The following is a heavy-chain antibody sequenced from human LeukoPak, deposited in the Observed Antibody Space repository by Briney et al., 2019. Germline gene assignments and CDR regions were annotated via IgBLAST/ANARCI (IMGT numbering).Heavy chain of an antibody. V-gene: IGHV1-69*13. Sequence: ASVKVSCKASGGTFSSYAISWVRQAPGQGLEWMGGIIPIFGTANYAQKFQGRVTITADESTSTAYMELSSLRSDDTAVYYCARDRSIGSRGLDYWGQGTLVTVSS. J-gene: IGHJ4*02. CDR3: ARDRSIGSRGLDY. D-gene: IGHD6-19*01. CDR1: GGTFSSYA. CDR2: IIPIFGTA.